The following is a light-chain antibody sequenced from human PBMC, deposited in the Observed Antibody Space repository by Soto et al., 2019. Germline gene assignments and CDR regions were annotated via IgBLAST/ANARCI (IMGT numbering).Light chain of an antibody. CDR2: GAS. CDR1: QSIGTY. J-gene: IGKJ1*01. CDR3: QQSYSTPT. V-gene: IGKV1-39*01. Sequence: DIQVTQSPSSLSASVGDRVTITCRASQSIGTYLNWYHQKPGKAPQLRIYGASTLQSGVPSRFSGSGSGTHFTPTINSLQPEDFGTFSCQQSYSTPTFGQGTKVDIK.